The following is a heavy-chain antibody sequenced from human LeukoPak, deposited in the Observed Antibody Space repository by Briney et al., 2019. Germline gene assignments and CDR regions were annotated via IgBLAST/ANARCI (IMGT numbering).Heavy chain of an antibody. D-gene: IGHD3-22*01. Sequence: SETLSLTCTVSGGSISSGGYYWSWIRQPPGKGLEWIGYIYHSGSTYYNPSLKSRVTISVDRSKNQFSLKLSSVTAADTAVYYCAKEGWLTMTVVIIKGLDYWGQGTPVTVSS. CDR2: IYHSGST. V-gene: IGHV4-30-2*01. CDR1: GGSISSGGYY. J-gene: IGHJ4*02. CDR3: AKEGWLTMTVVIIKGLDY.